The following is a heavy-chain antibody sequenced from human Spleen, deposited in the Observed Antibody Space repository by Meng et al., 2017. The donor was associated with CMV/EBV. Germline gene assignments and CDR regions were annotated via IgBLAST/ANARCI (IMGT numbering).Heavy chain of an antibody. CDR3: ARVGLMGATLYYFDY. Sequence: SETLSLTCTVSGYSISSGYYWGWIRQPPGKGLEWIGSIYHSGSTYYNPSLKSRVTISVDTSKNQFSLKLSSVTAADTAVYYCARVGLMGATLYYFDYWGQGTLVTVSS. CDR2: IYHSGST. CDR1: GYSISSGYY. J-gene: IGHJ4*02. V-gene: IGHV4-38-2*02. D-gene: IGHD1-26*01.